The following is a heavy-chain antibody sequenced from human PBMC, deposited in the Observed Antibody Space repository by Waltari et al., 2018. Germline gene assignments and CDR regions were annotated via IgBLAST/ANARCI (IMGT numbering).Heavy chain of an antibody. J-gene: IGHJ4*02. V-gene: IGHV4-61*02. Sequence: QVQLQESGPGLVKPSQTLSLTCTVSGGSISSGSYYWSWIRQPAGKGLEWIGRIDTSGSTNYNPPPKSRVTISVDTSKNQFSLKLSSVTAADTAVYYCASVGIAAAGADYWGQGTLVTVSS. CDR1: GGSISSGSYY. CDR3: ASVGIAAAGADY. D-gene: IGHD6-13*01. CDR2: IDTSGST.